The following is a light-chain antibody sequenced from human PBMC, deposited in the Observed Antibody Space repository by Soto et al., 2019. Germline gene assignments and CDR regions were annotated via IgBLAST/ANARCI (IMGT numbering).Light chain of an antibody. CDR2: DAS. CDR1: QSVSLN. Sequence: DIVLTQSPATLSVSPGERATLSCRASQSVSLNLAWYQHILGQAPRLLIYDASTRVTGIPARFSGSGSGADVSLTISNLKSEDFGVYSCQQYNNGPTPVTFGGGTKVEIK. J-gene: IGKJ4*01. V-gene: IGKV3-15*01. CDR3: QQYNNGPTPVT.